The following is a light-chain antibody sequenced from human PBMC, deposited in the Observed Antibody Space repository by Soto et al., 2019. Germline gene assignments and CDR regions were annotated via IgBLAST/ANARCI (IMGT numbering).Light chain of an antibody. CDR2: GVS. V-gene: IGLV2-14*01. Sequence: QSALTQPASVSGSPGQSITISCTGTPSDIGNYNYVSWYQQHPGKAPKLIIYGVSNRPSGVSNRFSASKSGNAASLTISGLQAEDEADYYCSSYTTNNAHVFGGGTKLTVL. CDR3: SSYTTNNAHV. CDR1: PSDIGNYNY. J-gene: IGLJ2*01.